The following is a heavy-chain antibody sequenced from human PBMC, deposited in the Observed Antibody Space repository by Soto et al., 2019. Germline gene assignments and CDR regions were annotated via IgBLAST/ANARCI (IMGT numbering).Heavy chain of an antibody. J-gene: IGHJ4*02. Sequence: ETLSLTCSGYGWSFSGYYWSWIRQPPVKGLELIWEINHSGSTNYNPSLKSRVTISVDTSKNQFSLKLSSVTAADTAVYYCARTSYYDFWSGYLPWYYFDYWGQGTLVTVSS. CDR2: INHSGST. D-gene: IGHD3-3*01. CDR3: ARTSYYDFWSGYLPWYYFDY. V-gene: IGHV4-34*01. CDR1: GWSFSGYY.